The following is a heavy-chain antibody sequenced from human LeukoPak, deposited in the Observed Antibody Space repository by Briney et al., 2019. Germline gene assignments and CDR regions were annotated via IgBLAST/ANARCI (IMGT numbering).Heavy chain of an antibody. V-gene: IGHV3-74*01. CDR2: INPDGSTT. J-gene: IGHJ4*02. CDR1: GFTFSAFW. D-gene: IGHD4-17*01. CDR3: ARGRYGDYH. Sequence: GGSLRLSCAASGFTFSAFWMHWVRQAPGKGLVWVSGINPDGSTTTYADSVKGRFTISRENAKSTLYLHMNILRVEDTAVYYCARGRYGDYHWGQGILVTVSS.